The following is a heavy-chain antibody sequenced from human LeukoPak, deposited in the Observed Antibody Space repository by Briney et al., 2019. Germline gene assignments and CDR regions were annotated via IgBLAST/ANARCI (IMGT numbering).Heavy chain of an antibody. D-gene: IGHD1-26*01. J-gene: IGHJ4*02. CDR1: GFTFSSYS. CDR3: AREVGATRGADY. V-gene: IGHV3-21*01. CDR2: ISSSRSYI. Sequence: GGSLRLSCAASGFTFSSYSMNWVRQAPGKGLEWVSSISSSRSYIYDADSVKGRFTISRDNAKNSLYLQMNSLRAEDTAVYYCAREVGATRGADYWGQGTLVTVSS.